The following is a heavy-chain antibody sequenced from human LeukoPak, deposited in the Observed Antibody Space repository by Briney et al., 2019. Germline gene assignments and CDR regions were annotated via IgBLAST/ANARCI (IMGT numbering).Heavy chain of an antibody. CDR2: ISYDGRNK. J-gene: IGHJ6*02. CDR3: ARERPIIPERPSTYYGLDV. D-gene: IGHD1-14*01. V-gene: IGHV3-30*03. CDR1: GFSFSSYG. Sequence: GGSLRLSCAASGFSFSSYGMHWVRQAPGKGLEWVAVISYDGRNKYYADSEKGRVTISRDNSKNTLYLQMNSLRSEYTAVYFCARERPIIPERPSTYYGLDVWGQGTTVTVSS.